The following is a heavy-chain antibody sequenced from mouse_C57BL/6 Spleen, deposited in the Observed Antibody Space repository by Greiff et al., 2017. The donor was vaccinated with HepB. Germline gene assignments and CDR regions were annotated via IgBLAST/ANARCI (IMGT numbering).Heavy chain of an antibody. J-gene: IGHJ2*01. Sequence: EVQLVESGPGLVKPSQSLSLTCSVSGYSITSGYYWYWIRQFPGNKLEWMGYISYDGSNNYNPSLKNRISITRDTSKNQFFLKLNSVTTEDTAAYYCARGFNYFDYWGQGTTLTVSS. CDR3: ARGFNYFDY. CDR1: GYSITSGYY. V-gene: IGHV3-6*01. CDR2: ISYDGSN.